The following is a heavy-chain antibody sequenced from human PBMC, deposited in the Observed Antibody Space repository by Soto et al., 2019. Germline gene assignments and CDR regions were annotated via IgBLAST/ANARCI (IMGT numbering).Heavy chain of an antibody. CDR3: ARGYDFWMGGVAFDI. CDR1: GGPIRSNDW. V-gene: IGHV4-4*02. CDR2: IFHNGKT. D-gene: IGHD3-3*01. Sequence: PSETLSLTCAVSGGPIRSNDWWSWVRQPPGKGLEWIGQIFHNGKTNYNPSLKSRVTISVDKSKNQFSLKVNSVTAADTAVYYCARGYDFWMGGVAFDIWGQGTMVTVSS. J-gene: IGHJ3*02.